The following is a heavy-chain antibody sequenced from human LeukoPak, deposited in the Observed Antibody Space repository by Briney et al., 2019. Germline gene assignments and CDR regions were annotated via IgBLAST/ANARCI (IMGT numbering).Heavy chain of an antibody. J-gene: IGHJ4*02. CDR3: ARRGSGSYGGLDY. V-gene: IGHV4-59*08. Sequence: SETLSLTCTVSGGSISSYYWSWIRQPPGKGLEWIGYIYYSGSTNYNPSLKSRVTISVETSKNQFSLKLSSVTAADTAVYYCARRGSGSYGGLDYWGQGTLVTVSS. CDR2: IYYSGST. CDR1: GGSISSYY. D-gene: IGHD1-26*01.